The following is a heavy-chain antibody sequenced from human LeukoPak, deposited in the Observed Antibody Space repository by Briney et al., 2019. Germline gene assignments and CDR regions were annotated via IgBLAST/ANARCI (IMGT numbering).Heavy chain of an antibody. D-gene: IGHD3-10*01. CDR3: ARGEEYGSGTVHFDY. Sequence: SETLSLTCTVSGGSISSYYWSWIRQPPGKGLEWIGYIYYSGSTNYNPSLKSRVTISADRSNNRFSLSLNSVTAADTAVFYCARGEEYGSGTVHFDYWGQGILVTVSS. CDR1: GGSISSYY. CDR2: IYYSGST. V-gene: IGHV4-59*12. J-gene: IGHJ4*02.